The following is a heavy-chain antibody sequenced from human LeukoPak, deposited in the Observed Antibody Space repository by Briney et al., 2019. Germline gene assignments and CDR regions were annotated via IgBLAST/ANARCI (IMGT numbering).Heavy chain of an antibody. Sequence: GSLRLSCAASGSTFSSYAMHWVRQAPGKGLEYVSAISSNGGSTYYANSVKGRFTISRDNSKNTLYLQMGSLRAGDMAVYYCARDIKDSSGYFHWLDPWGQGTLVTVSS. CDR3: ARDIKDSSGYFHWLDP. D-gene: IGHD3-22*01. V-gene: IGHV3-64*01. CDR2: ISSNGGST. CDR1: GSTFSSYA. J-gene: IGHJ5*02.